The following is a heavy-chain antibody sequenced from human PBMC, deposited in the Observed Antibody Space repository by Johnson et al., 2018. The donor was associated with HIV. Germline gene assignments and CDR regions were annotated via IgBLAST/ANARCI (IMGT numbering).Heavy chain of an antibody. Sequence: QVQLVESGGGVVQPGRSLRLSCAASGFTFTTYSMHWVRQAPGTGLEWVAVISYDGSNKYYADSVKGRFTISRDNSKNTFYLQMNSLRTEDTALYYCARDRTSYGWIHDAFDFWGQGTMVTVSS. CDR3: ARDRTSYGWIHDAFDF. V-gene: IGHV3-30-3*01. CDR1: GFTFTTYS. J-gene: IGHJ3*01. CDR2: ISYDGSNK. D-gene: IGHD3-16*02.